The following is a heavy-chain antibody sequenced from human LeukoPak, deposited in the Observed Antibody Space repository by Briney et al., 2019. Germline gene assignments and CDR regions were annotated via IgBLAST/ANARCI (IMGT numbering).Heavy chain of an antibody. CDR1: GGSISSYY. J-gene: IGHJ4*02. Sequence: PSETLSLTCTVSGGSISSYYWSWIRQPAGKGLEWIGRIYTSGSTNYNPSLKSRVTMSVDTSKNQFSLKLSSVTAADTAVYYCARGQVTNGDYVWVDYWGQGTLVTVSS. D-gene: IGHD3-16*01. CDR2: IYTSGST. CDR3: ARGQVTNGDYVWVDY. V-gene: IGHV4-4*07.